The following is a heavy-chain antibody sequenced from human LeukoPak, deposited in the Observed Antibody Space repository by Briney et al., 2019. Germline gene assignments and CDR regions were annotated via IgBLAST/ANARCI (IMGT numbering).Heavy chain of an antibody. Sequence: SQTLSLTCTVSGGSISSGDYYWSWIRQPPGKGLEWIGYIYYSGTTYYNPSLKSRVTISVDTSKNQFSLKLSSVTAADTAVYYCARVGSSRAFDIWGQGTMVTVSS. J-gene: IGHJ3*02. D-gene: IGHD1-26*01. CDR2: IYYSGTT. CDR1: GGSISSGDYY. V-gene: IGHV4-30-4*08. CDR3: ARVGSSRAFDI.